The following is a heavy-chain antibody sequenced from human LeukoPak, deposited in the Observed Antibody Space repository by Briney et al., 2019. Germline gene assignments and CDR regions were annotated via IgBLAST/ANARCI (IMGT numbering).Heavy chain of an antibody. D-gene: IGHD4/OR15-4a*01. CDR3: ARLSMVATRGFDY. V-gene: IGHV5-51*01. J-gene: IGHJ4*02. CDR1: GYSFTTYW. Sequence: GESLKISCKGSGYSFTTYWIGWARQMPGKGLEWMGIIFPGDSDTRYSPSFQGQVTISADKSFATAYLQWSSLRASDTAMYYCARLSMVATRGFDYWGRGTQVTVSS. CDR2: IFPGDSDT.